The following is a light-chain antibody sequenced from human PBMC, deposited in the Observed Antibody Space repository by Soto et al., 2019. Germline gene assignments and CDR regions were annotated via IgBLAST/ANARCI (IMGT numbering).Light chain of an antibody. Sequence: EIVLTQSPGTLSLSPGERATLSCRASQSVSSNYLAWYQQKPGQAPRLLIFGASSRASGIPDRFSGSGSGTDSTLTIGRLEPEDFAVYYCQQYGRSPATFGQGTKVDI. CDR3: QQYGRSPAT. CDR2: GAS. V-gene: IGKV3-20*01. CDR1: QSVSSNY. J-gene: IGKJ1*01.